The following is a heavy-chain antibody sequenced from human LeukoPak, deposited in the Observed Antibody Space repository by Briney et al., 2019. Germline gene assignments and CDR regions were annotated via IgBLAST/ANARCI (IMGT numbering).Heavy chain of an antibody. CDR3: ARRSIAARGPCWFDP. Sequence: SETLSLTCTVSGGSISSSSYYWGWIRQPPGKGLEWIGSIYYGGSTYYNPSLKSRVTISVDTSKNQFSLKLSSVTAADTAVYYCARRSIAARGPCWFDPWGQGTLVTVSS. CDR2: IYYGGST. V-gene: IGHV4-39*07. J-gene: IGHJ5*02. D-gene: IGHD6-6*01. CDR1: GGSISSSSYY.